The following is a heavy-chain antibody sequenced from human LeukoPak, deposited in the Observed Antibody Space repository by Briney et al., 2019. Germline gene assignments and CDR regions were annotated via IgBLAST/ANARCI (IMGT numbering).Heavy chain of an antibody. V-gene: IGHV3-30*14. Sequence: PGGSLSLSCAASGFTFSSYVMHWVRQAPGKGLEWVAVISYDGSNKYYADSVKGRFTISRDNSKNTVYLQMNSLRAEDTAVYYCARGYCSGRSCYMWYSDYWGQGTLVTVSS. CDR2: ISYDGSNK. CDR3: ARGYCSGRSCYMWYSDY. D-gene: IGHD2-15*01. CDR1: GFTFSSYV. J-gene: IGHJ4*02.